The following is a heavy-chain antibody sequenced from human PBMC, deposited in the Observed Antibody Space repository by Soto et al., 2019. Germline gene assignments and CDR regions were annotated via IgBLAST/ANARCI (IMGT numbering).Heavy chain of an antibody. V-gene: IGHV3-64D*06. D-gene: IGHD3-22*01. CDR3: VSHIPMIVVVIHT. CDR1: VFTFSSYA. CDR2: ISTNGGST. Sequence: PGGSLRLSCSASVFTFSSYAMHLVRQAPGKGLEYVSAISTNGGSTYYADSVKGRFTISRDNYKNTLYLQMSSLRAEDTAVYYCVSHIPMIVVVIHTWGQGTLVTLSS. J-gene: IGHJ5*02.